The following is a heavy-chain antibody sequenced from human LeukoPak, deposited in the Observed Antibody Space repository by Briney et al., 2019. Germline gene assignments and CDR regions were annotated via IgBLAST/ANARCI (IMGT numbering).Heavy chain of an antibody. D-gene: IGHD3-22*01. CDR1: GGSISSYY. CDR3: ARSGRGYYDSSGYSLLFDY. CDR2: IYTSGST. V-gene: IGHV4-4*07. Sequence: SETLSLTCTVSGGSISSYYWSWIRQPPGKGLEWIGRIYTSGSTNYNPSLKSRVTMSVDTSKNQFSLKLSSVTAADTAVYCCARSGRGYYDSSGYSLLFDYWGQGTLVTVSS. J-gene: IGHJ4*02.